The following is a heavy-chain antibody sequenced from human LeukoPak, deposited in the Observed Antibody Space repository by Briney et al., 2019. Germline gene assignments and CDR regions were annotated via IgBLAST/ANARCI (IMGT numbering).Heavy chain of an antibody. V-gene: IGHV4-4*02. CDR3: VRDYYDTSGRLFDP. J-gene: IGHJ5*02. Sequence: PSETLSLTCAVSGGSIRSNDWWSWVRQPPGKGLEWIGEIYHSGSTNYNPSLKSRLTISIDKSKNQFSLKLTSVTAADTAVYYCVRDYYDTSGRLFDPWGHGTLVTVSS. CDR2: IYHSGST. D-gene: IGHD3-22*01. CDR1: GGSIRSNDW.